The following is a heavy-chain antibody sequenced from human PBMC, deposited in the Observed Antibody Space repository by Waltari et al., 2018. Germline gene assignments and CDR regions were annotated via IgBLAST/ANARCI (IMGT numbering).Heavy chain of an antibody. CDR2: GGGDGAAP. Sequence: EVHLLESGGDLVHPGGSLRLSCAASRFPFSRYAMNWVRQATGGGLEWVGRGGGDGAAPMYADSVKGRFTISRDNSKTTLYLQMNSLRVEDTAVYYCATLYSDYADYWGQGTLVTVSS. D-gene: IGHD4-4*01. CDR1: RFPFSRYA. CDR3: ATLYSDYADY. J-gene: IGHJ4*02. V-gene: IGHV3-23*01.